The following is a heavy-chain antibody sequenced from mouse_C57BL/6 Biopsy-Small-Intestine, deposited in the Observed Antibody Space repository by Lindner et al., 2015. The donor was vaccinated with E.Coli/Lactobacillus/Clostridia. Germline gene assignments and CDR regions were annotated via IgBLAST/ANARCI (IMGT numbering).Heavy chain of an antibody. J-gene: IGHJ4*01. Sequence: VQLQESGGGLVKPGGSLKLSCAASGFTFSDYGMHWVRQAPEKGLEWVVYISSGSSTIYYADTVKGRFTIPRDNAKNTLFLQMTSLRSEDTAMYYCARRGTAQATDYAMDYWGQGTSVTVSS. CDR2: ISSGSSTI. V-gene: IGHV5-17*01. D-gene: IGHD3-1*01. CDR3: ARRGTAQATDYAMDY. CDR1: GFTFSDYG.